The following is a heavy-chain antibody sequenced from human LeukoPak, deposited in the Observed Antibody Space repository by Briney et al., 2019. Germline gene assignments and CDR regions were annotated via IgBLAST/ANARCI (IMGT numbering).Heavy chain of an antibody. V-gene: IGHV1-2*02. J-gene: IGHJ3*02. CDR3: ARAVKYYGSGSYKPDAFDI. D-gene: IGHD3-10*01. CDR1: GYTFTGYY. Sequence: GASVKVSCKASGYTFTGYYMHWVRQAPGQGLEWMGWINPNSGGTNYAQKFQGRVTMTRDTSISTAYMELSRLRSDDTAVYYCARAVKYYGSGSYKPDAFDIWGQGTMVTVSS. CDR2: INPNSGGT.